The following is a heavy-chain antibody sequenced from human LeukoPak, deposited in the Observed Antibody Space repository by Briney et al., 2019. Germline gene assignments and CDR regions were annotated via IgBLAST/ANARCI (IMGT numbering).Heavy chain of an antibody. CDR1: GGTFISYA. CDR2: IIPILGIA. V-gene: IGHV1-69*04. CDR3: ARGRARTFTSGVDY. J-gene: IGHJ4*02. D-gene: IGHD3-10*01. Sequence: SVKVSCKASGGTFISYAISWVRQAPGQGLEWMGRIIPILGIANYAQKFQGRVTITADKSTSTAYMELSSLRSEDTAVYYCARGRARTFTSGVDYWGQGTLVTVSS.